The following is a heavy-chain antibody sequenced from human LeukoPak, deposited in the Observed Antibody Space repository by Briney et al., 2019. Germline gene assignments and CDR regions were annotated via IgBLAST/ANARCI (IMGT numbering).Heavy chain of an antibody. CDR2: IYYSGTT. D-gene: IGHD1-14*01. Sequence: SQTLSLTCTVSGDSISSGDYYWSWIRQPAGKGLEWIGSIYYSGTTYYNPSLKSRVTISVDTSKKQFSLKLRSVTAADTAVYHCARHEWGITNAFDIWGQGTMVTVSS. V-gene: IGHV4-30-2*03. CDR1: GDSISSGDYY. J-gene: IGHJ3*02. CDR3: ARHEWGITNAFDI.